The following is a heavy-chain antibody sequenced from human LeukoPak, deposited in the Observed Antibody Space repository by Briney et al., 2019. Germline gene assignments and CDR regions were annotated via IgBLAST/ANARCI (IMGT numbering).Heavy chain of an antibody. V-gene: IGHV1-69*13. Sequence: ASVKVSCKASGGTFSNYAINWVRQAPGQGLEWMGGIIPIFGKANYAQKFQGRVTITADEFTRTAYMELNSLRSEDTAVYYCARGWLADTTVVTPYNYWGRGTLVSVSS. CDR3: ARGWLADTTVVTPYNY. D-gene: IGHD4-23*01. J-gene: IGHJ4*02. CDR2: IIPIFGKA. CDR1: GGTFSNYA.